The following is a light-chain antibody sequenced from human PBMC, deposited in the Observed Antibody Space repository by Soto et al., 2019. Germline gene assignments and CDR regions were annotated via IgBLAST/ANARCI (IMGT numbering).Light chain of an antibody. CDR1: QSVSSNF. CDR2: GAS. V-gene: IGKV3-20*01. CDR3: QQYGSSCRT. J-gene: IGKJ1*01. Sequence: IVLTQSPGTLSLSPGERATLSCRASQSVSSNFLAWYQQKPGQAPRLLISGASSRATGIPDRFSGSGSGTDFTLTISRLEPEDCAVYYCQQYGSSCRTFGQWTNVDIK.